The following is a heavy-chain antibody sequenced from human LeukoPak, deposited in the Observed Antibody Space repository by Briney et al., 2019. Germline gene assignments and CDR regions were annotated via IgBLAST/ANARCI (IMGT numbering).Heavy chain of an antibody. CDR3: AKDLWAYCGGDCPGEFDY. D-gene: IGHD2-21*02. J-gene: IGHJ4*02. Sequence: PGGSLRLSCAASGLTVSSNYMSWVRQTPEKGLEWVSILYSGGSAYYPDSLNGRFTISRDNSKNTLYLQMNSLRAEDTAVYYCAKDLWAYCGGDCPGEFDYWGQGTLVTVSS. CDR1: GLTVSSNY. V-gene: IGHV3-66*01. CDR2: LYSGGSA.